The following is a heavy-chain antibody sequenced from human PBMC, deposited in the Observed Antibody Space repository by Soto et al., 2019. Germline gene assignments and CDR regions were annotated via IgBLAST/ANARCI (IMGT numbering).Heavy chain of an antibody. Sequence: GESLKISCKGSGYSFTSYWIGWVRQMPGKGLEWMGIIYPGDSDTRYSPSFQGQVTISADKSISTAYLQWSSLKASDTAMYYCAILSDSGYDSTGYSSGWYAFDYWGQGTLVTVSS. CDR1: GYSFTSYW. CDR3: AILSDSGYDSTGYSSGWYAFDY. J-gene: IGHJ4*02. V-gene: IGHV5-51*01. D-gene: IGHD6-19*01. CDR2: IYPGDSDT.